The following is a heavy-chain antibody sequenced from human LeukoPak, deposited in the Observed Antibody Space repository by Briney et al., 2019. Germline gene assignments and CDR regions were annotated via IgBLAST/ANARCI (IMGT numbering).Heavy chain of an antibody. CDR2: ITGSGGST. D-gene: IGHD3-22*01. CDR1: GFTFSSYA. J-gene: IGHJ3*01. V-gene: IGHV3-23*01. Sequence: PGGSLRLSCAASGFTFSSYAMSWVRQAPGKGLKWVSAITGSGGSTYYADSVKGRFTISRDNSKNTLYLQMNSLRAEDTAIYYCAKADSSGYYYDAFDVWGQGTMVTVSS. CDR3: AKADSSGYYYDAFDV.